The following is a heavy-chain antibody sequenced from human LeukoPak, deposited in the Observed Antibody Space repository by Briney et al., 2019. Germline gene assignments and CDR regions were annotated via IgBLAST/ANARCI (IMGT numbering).Heavy chain of an antibody. CDR3: AKDSGRDAHFDY. J-gene: IGHJ4*02. D-gene: IGHD6-25*01. V-gene: IGHV3-74*01. Sequence: PGGSLRLSCAASGFTFSSYWMHWVRQAPGKGLVWVSRINSDGSSTSYADSVKGRFTISRDNAKNTLYLQMNSLRAEDTAVYYCAKDSGRDAHFDYWGQGTLVTVSS. CDR2: INSDGSST. CDR1: GFTFSSYW.